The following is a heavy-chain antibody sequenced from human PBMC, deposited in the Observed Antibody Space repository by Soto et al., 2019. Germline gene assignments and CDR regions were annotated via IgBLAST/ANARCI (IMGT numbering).Heavy chain of an antibody. CDR1: GYTFTSYG. CDR2: ISAYNGNT. J-gene: IGHJ4*02. CDR3: AREYTYGSGPWY. Sequence: ASVKVSCKASGYTFTSYGISWVRQAPGQGLEWMGWISAYNGNTNYSQKVQGRVTMTTDTSTSTAYMELRSLRSDDTAVYYCAREYTYGSGPWYGGKEPLVTVPS. D-gene: IGHD3-10*01. V-gene: IGHV1-18*01.